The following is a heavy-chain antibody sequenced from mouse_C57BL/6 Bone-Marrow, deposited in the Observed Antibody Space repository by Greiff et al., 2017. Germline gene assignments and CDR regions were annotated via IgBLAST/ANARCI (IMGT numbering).Heavy chain of an antibody. CDR3: AITPSDGYYQGYWYFDV. CDR2: INPSSGYT. Sequence: VHLVESGAELARPGASVKMSCKASGYTFTSYTMHWVKQRPGQGLEWIGYINPSSGYTKYNQKFKDKATLTADKSSSTAYMQLSSLTSEDSAVYYCAITPSDGYYQGYWYFDVWGTGTTVTVSS. V-gene: IGHV1-4*01. CDR1: GYTFTSYT. J-gene: IGHJ1*03. D-gene: IGHD2-3*01.